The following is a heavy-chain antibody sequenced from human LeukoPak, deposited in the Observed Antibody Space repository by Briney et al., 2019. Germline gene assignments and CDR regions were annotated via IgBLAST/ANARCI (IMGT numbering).Heavy chain of an antibody. J-gene: IGHJ4*02. CDR2: IGAGGTFT. Sequence: PGGSLRLSCTASGFTFSSYAMNWVRQAPGKGLEWVSGIGAGGTFTYYADSVKGRFTISKDNAKNSLYLQMNSLRAEDTAVYYCARDQGDYDILTGRYFDYWGQGTLVTVSS. D-gene: IGHD3-9*01. CDR1: GFTFSSYA. CDR3: ARDQGDYDILTGRYFDY. V-gene: IGHV3-21*01.